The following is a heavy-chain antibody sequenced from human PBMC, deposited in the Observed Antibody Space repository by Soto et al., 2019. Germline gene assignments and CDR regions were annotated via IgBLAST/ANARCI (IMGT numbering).Heavy chain of an antibody. CDR1: RVAFNKFI. V-gene: IGHV1-69*01. CDR3: AKVRYSSPMGYYYGMDV. Sequence: AQLEQSGGEVKKPGSSVKVSCKASRVAFNKFIVTWVRQAPGLGLEWVGGIIPVFGTANYAQKFQGRVTITADESTSTSYMEVNNLRSEDTAVYYCAKVRYSSPMGYYYGMDVWGQGTTVTVSS. D-gene: IGHD2-2*01. J-gene: IGHJ6*02. CDR2: IIPVFGTA.